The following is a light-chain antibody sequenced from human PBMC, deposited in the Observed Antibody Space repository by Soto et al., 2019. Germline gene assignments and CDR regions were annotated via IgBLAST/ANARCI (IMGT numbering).Light chain of an antibody. Sequence: QSVLTQPASVSGSPGQSITISCTGTSSDVGSYNLVSWYQQHPGKAPKLMIYEGTERPSGVSNRFSGSKSGNTASLTISGLQAEDEAAYYCCSYAGSSTVVFGGGTKLTVL. CDR1: SSDVGSYNL. V-gene: IGLV2-23*01. CDR3: CSYAGSSTVV. CDR2: EGT. J-gene: IGLJ3*02.